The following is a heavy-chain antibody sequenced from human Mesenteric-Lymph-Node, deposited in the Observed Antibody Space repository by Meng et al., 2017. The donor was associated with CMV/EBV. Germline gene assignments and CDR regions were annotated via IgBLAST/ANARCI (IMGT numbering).Heavy chain of an antibody. Sequence: LSLTCTVSGYSISSGNYWGWIRQPPGKGLECVSYISSSGSSIYYADSVKGRFTISRDNAKNSLYLQMNSLRAEDTAVYYCARDGRDSNPDYWGQGTLVTVSS. V-gene: IGHV3-11*04. D-gene: IGHD4-11*01. CDR1: GYSISSGNY. CDR2: ISSSGSSI. J-gene: IGHJ4*02. CDR3: ARDGRDSNPDY.